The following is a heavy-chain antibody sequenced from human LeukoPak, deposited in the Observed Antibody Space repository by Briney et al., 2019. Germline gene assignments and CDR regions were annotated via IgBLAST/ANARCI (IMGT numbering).Heavy chain of an antibody. CDR2: MNSNSGAT. V-gene: IGHV1-2*02. CDR3: TRSSGKIDY. J-gene: IGHJ4*02. CDR1: GYTFTDYY. Sequence: ASVKVSCTGSGYTFTDYYIHWVRLAPGQGVEWMAWMNSNSGATKYAQKFQDRGTVTRDTSISTAYMELSSLRSDDTAVYFCTRSSGKIDYWGQGTQVTVSS. D-gene: IGHD6-19*01.